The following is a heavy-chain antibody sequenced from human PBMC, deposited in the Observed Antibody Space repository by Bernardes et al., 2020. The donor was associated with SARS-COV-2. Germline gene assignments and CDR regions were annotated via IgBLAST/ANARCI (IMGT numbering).Heavy chain of an antibody. J-gene: IGHJ4*02. Sequence: GGSLRLCCAASGFTFTNYAMHWVRQAPGKGLEWVSAISDSGDSTFYSDSVKDRFTISRDNSKNTLYLPMNSLRAEDTAVYYCAKSRFSGSVQRGVIDSWGQGTLVTVSS. CDR3: AKSRFSGSVQRGVIDS. CDR2: ISDSGDST. V-gene: IGHV3-23*01. CDR1: GFTFTNYA. D-gene: IGHD3-10*01.